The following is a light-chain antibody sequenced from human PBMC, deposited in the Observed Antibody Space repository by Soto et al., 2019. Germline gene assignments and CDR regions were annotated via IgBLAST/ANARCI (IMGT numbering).Light chain of an antibody. Sequence: QSVLTQPPSASGTPGQRVTIPCSGSSSNIGSNRVYWYQQLPGAAPKLLMYANNQRPSGVPDRFSGSKSGTSASLAISGLRSEDESDYYCAAWDDSLSGLVFGGGTKLTVL. J-gene: IGLJ2*01. V-gene: IGLV1-47*02. CDR2: ANN. CDR3: AAWDDSLSGLV. CDR1: SSNIGSNR.